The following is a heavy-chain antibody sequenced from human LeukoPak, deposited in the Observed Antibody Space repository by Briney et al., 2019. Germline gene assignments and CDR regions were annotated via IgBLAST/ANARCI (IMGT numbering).Heavy chain of an antibody. V-gene: IGHV3-23*01. CDR2: ISGSGGST. CDR1: GFTFSSYA. J-gene: IGHJ4*02. D-gene: IGHD5-18*01. Sequence: PGGSLRLSCAASGFTFSSYAMSWVRQAPGKGLEWVSAISGSGGSTYYADSVKGRFTISRDNSKNTLYLQMNSLRAEDTAVYPGAKGSSGTAMGAYYFDYWGQGTLVTVSS. CDR3: AKGSSGTAMGAYYFDY.